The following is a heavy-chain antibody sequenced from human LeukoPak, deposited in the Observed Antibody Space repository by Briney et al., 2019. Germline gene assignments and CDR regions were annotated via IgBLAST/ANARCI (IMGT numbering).Heavy chain of an antibody. D-gene: IGHD4/OR15-4a*01. Sequence: SETLSLTCTVSGGSISSYYWSWIRQPPGKGLEWIGSIYCSGSTYYNPSLKSRVTISVDTSKNQFSLKLSSVTAADTAVYYCARRAGAYSHPYDYWGQGTLVTVSS. CDR1: GGSISSYY. J-gene: IGHJ4*02. V-gene: IGHV4-59*12. CDR2: IYCSGST. CDR3: ARRAGAYSHPYDY.